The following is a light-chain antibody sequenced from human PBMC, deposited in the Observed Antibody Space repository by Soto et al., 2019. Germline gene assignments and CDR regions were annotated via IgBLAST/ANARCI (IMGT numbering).Light chain of an antibody. Sequence: EIVLTQSPATLSLSPGERATLSCRASQSISNYVDWYKQKPGQAPRLLIYDASNSATGIPARFTGSGSGTDFTLTISSLESEDFAVYYCHQRDNWHRGGFTFGPGTRVDVK. CDR3: HQRDNWHRGGFT. V-gene: IGKV3-11*01. J-gene: IGKJ3*01. CDR1: QSISNY. CDR2: DAS.